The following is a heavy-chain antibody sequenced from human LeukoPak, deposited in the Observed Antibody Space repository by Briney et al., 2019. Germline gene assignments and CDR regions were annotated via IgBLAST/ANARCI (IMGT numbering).Heavy chain of an antibody. J-gene: IGHJ6*03. V-gene: IGHV4-4*07. D-gene: IGHD3-10*01. CDR1: GGSISSYY. CDR3: ARGPSITMIRGGQWYYYMDV. CDR2: IYTSGST. Sequence: SETLSLTCTVSGGSISSYYWSWIRQPAGKGLEWIGRIYTSGSTNYNPSLKSRVTMSVDTSKNQFSLKLSSVTAADTAVYYCARGPSITMIRGGQWYYYMDVWGRGTTVTISS.